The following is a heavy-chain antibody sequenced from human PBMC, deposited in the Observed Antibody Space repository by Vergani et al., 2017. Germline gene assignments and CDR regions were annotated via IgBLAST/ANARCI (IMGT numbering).Heavy chain of an antibody. CDR2: ISWNSGSI. D-gene: IGHD6-6*01. CDR1: GFTFDDYA. Sequence: EVQLLESGGGLVQPGGSLRLSCAASGFTFDDYAMHWVRQAPGKGLEWVSGISWNSGSIGYADSVKGRFTISRDNAKNSLYLQMNSLRAEDTALYYCAKVSSWGEGYFDYWGQGTLVTVSS. J-gene: IGHJ4*02. CDR3: AKVSSWGEGYFDY. V-gene: IGHV3-9*01.